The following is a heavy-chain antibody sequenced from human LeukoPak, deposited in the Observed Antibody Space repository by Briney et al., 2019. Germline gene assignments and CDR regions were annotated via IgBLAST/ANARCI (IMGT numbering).Heavy chain of an antibody. D-gene: IGHD3-22*01. Sequence: SETLSLTCTVSGGSVSSGSYYWGWIRQPPGKGLEWIGSIYYTRSTYYNPSLKSRVTISVDTSKNQFSLKLTSVTAADTAVYYCARGVTMIVVVIHDWYFDLWGRGTLVTVSS. CDR1: GGSVSSGSYY. V-gene: IGHV4-39*01. CDR3: ARGVTMIVVVIHDWYFDL. CDR2: IYYTRST. J-gene: IGHJ2*01.